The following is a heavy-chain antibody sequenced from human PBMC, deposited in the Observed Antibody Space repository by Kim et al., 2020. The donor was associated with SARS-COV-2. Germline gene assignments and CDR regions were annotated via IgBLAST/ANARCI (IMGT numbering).Heavy chain of an antibody. CDR2: ISPYNGIA. Sequence: ASVKVSCKASGYTFTSYLVIWVRQAPGQVLEWMGWISPYNGIAIYAQKVHGRVAMTTDTSTTTAYMELGSLRSDDTAIYFCARANYYSGMDVWGQGTTLT. CDR1: GYTFTSYL. J-gene: IGHJ6*02. V-gene: IGHV1-18*01. CDR3: ARANYYSGMDV.